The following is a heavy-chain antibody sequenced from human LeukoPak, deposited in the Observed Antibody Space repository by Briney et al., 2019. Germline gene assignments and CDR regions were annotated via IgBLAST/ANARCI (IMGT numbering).Heavy chain of an antibody. D-gene: IGHD6-13*01. V-gene: IGHV4-4*07. Sequence: SETLSLTCTVSGGSISSYYWSWIRQPAGKGLEWIGRIYTSGSTNYSPSLKSRVTMSVDTSKNQFSLKLSSVTAADTAVYYCARMIIAAAGTTATYFDYWGQGTLVTVSS. CDR1: GGSISSYY. J-gene: IGHJ4*02. CDR2: IYTSGST. CDR3: ARMIIAAAGTTATYFDY.